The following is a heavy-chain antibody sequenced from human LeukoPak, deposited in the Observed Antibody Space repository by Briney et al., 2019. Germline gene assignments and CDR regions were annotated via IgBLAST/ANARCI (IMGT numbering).Heavy chain of an antibody. CDR3: AKRRYCSSTSCPGGHSWFDP. V-gene: IGHV3-23*01. J-gene: IGHJ5*02. Sequence: AGGSLRLSCAASGFTFSNYAMNWVRQAPGKGLEWVSGISGSGGSTYYADSVKGRFTISRDNSKNTLYLQMNSLRAEDTAVYYCAKRRYCSSTSCPGGHSWFDPWGQGTLVTVSS. D-gene: IGHD2-2*01. CDR2: ISGSGGST. CDR1: GFTFSNYA.